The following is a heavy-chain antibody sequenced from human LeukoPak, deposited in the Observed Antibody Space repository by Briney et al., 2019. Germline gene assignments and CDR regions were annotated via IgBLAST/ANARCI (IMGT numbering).Heavy chain of an antibody. CDR1: GYSISSGYY. CDR3: ARPRTRLAWFDP. J-gene: IGHJ5*02. V-gene: IGHV4-38-2*02. D-gene: IGHD6-19*01. Sequence: SETLSLTCTVSGYSISSGYYWGWIRQPPGKGLEWIGNIYHTGSTYYNPSLKSRVTISVETSKNQFSLKLRSVTAADTAVYYCARPRTRLAWFDPWGQGTLVTVSS. CDR2: IYHTGST.